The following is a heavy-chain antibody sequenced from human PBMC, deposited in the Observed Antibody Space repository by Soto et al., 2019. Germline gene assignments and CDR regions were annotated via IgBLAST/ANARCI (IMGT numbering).Heavy chain of an antibody. CDR2: IYYSGST. D-gene: IGHD3-22*01. CDR3: ARIYYDSVFDY. Sequence: SETLSLTCAVSGDSISSTFWWTWVRQPPGKGLEWIGSIYYSGSTYYNPSLKSRVTISVDTSKNQFSLKLSSVTAADTAVYYCARIYYDSVFDYWGQGTLVTVS. CDR1: GDSISSTFW. V-gene: IGHV4-39*01. J-gene: IGHJ4*02.